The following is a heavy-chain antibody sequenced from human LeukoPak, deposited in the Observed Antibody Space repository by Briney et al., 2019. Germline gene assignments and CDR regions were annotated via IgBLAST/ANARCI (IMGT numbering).Heavy chain of an antibody. CDR2: IYHSGST. Sequence: SETLSLTCTVSGYSISSGYYWGWIRQPPGKGLEWIGSIYHSGSTYYNPSLKSRVTISVDTSKNQFSLKLSSVTAADTAVYYCAREYYDSRTDWGQGTLVTVSS. CDR3: AREYYDSRTD. J-gene: IGHJ4*02. D-gene: IGHD3-22*01. CDR1: GYSISSGYY. V-gene: IGHV4-38-2*02.